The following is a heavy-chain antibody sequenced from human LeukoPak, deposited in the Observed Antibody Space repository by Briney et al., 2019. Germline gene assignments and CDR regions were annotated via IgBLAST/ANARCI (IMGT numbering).Heavy chain of an antibody. V-gene: IGHV4-30-4*01. D-gene: IGHD3-3*01. Sequence: SETLSLTCTVSGGSISSGDYYWSWIRQPPGKGLEWIGYIYYSGSTYYNPSLKSRVTISVDTSKNKFSLKLSSVTAADTAVYYCAREIQSDYIDYWGQGTLVTVSS. CDR3: AREIQSDYIDY. CDR2: IYYSGST. J-gene: IGHJ4*02. CDR1: GGSISSGDYY.